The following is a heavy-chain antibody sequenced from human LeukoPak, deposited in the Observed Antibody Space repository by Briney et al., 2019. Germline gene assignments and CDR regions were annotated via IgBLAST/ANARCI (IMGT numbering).Heavy chain of an antibody. J-gene: IGHJ4*02. CDR3: ARVYYDSSGYHWGFEY. CDR2: IHTSGGST. V-gene: IGHV1-46*01. D-gene: IGHD3-22*01. Sequence: SVNVSCKASGYIFTIFYMQWVRQPHGQGLEWMWIIHTSGGSTSYDQKFQGRVTMTRDTSTSTVYMELSSLSSRATAAYYCARVYYDSSGYHWGFEYWGQGTLVTVSS. CDR1: GYIFTIFY.